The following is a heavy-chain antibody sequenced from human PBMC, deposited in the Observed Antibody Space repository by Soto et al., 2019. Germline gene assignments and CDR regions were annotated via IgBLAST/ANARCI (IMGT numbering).Heavy chain of an antibody. CDR3: ATGRYCSGGSCRLVWY. CDR2: FDPEDGET. V-gene: IGHV1-24*01. Sequence: ASVKVSCKVSGYTLTELSMHWVRQAPGKGLEWMGGFDPEDGETIYAQKFQGRVTMTEDTSTDTAYMELSSLRSEDTAVYYCATGRYCSGGSCRLVWYWGQGTLVTVSS. D-gene: IGHD2-15*01. CDR1: GYTLTELS. J-gene: IGHJ4*02.